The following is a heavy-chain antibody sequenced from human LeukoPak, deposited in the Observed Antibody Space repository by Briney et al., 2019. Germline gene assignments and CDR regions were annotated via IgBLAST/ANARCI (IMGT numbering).Heavy chain of an antibody. CDR2: IYYSGST. Sequence: SETLSLTCTVSGGSISSYYWSWIRQPPGKGLEWIGYIYYSGSTNYNPSLKSRVTISVDTSKNQFSLKLSSATAADTAVYYCARSVLATVTPDYWGQGTLVTVSS. CDR3: ARSVLATVTPDY. J-gene: IGHJ4*02. CDR1: GGSISSYY. D-gene: IGHD4-17*01. V-gene: IGHV4-59*01.